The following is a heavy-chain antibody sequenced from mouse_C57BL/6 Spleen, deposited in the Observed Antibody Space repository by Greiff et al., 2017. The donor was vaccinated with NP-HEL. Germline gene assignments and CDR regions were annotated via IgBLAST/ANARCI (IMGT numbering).Heavy chain of an antibody. V-gene: IGHV14-4*01. CDR3: TTGLRPDYFDY. CDR2: IDPENGDT. CDR1: GFNIKDDY. J-gene: IGHJ2*01. D-gene: IGHD2-4*01. Sequence: EVQLHQSGAELVRPGASVKLSCTASGFNIKDDYMHWVKQRPEQGLEWIGWIDPENGDTEYASKFQGKATITADTSSNTAYLPLRSLPSEDTADYYCTTGLRPDYFDYWGQGTTLTVSS.